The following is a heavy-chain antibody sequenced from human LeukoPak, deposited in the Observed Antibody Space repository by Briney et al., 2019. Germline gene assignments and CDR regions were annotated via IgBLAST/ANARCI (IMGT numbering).Heavy chain of an antibody. D-gene: IGHD1-1*01. V-gene: IGHV4-59*08. CDR1: GGSISSYY. Sequence: SETLSLTCTVSGGSISSYYWSWIRQPPGKGLEWIGYIYYSGSTNYNPSLKSRVTISVDTSKNQFSLRLNSVTAADTAVYYCARLSTGPYGLGAFDIWGQGTMVTVSS. J-gene: IGHJ3*02. CDR2: IYYSGST. CDR3: ARLSTGPYGLGAFDI.